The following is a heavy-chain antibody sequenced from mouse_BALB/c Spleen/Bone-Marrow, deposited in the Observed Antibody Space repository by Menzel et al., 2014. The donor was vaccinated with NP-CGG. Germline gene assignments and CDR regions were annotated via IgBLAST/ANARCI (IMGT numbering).Heavy chain of an antibody. Sequence: DVQLVESGGGLVKPGGSLKLSCAASGFTFSSYTMSCDRQTPEKRLEWVATISSGGGNTYYPDSVKGRFTISRDNAKNNLYLQMSSLRSEDTALYYCARYMITTSYFDYWGQGTTLTVTS. D-gene: IGHD2-4*01. CDR3: ARYMITTSYFDY. J-gene: IGHJ2*01. CDR1: GFTFSSYT. CDR2: ISSGGGNT. V-gene: IGHV5-9*03.